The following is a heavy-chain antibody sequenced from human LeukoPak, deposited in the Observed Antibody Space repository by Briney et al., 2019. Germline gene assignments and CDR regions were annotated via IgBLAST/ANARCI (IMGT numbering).Heavy chain of an antibody. CDR3: TIVLRFLEWTPSLGY. CDR1: GYTFTGHY. V-gene: IGHV1-2*02. Sequence: ASVKVSCKASGYTFTGHYMHWVRQAPGQGLEWMGWINPNSGGTNYAQKFQGRVTMTRDTSISTAYMELSRLRSDDTAAYYCTIVLRFLEWTPSLGYWGQGTLVTVSS. CDR2: INPNSGGT. J-gene: IGHJ4*02. D-gene: IGHD3-3*01.